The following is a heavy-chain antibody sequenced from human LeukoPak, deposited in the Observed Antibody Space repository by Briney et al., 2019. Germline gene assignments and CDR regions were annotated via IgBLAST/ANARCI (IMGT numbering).Heavy chain of an antibody. V-gene: IGHV4-4*07. CDR1: GGSISSYY. J-gene: IGHJ4*02. Sequence: SETLSLTCTVSGGSISSYYWSWIRQPAGKGLEWVGRIYTSGSTNYNPSLKSRVTMSVHTSKNQFSLKLSSVTAADTAVYYCAKFGGMCDSMVVAATRRFDYWGQGTLVTVSS. CDR3: AKFGGMCDSMVVAATRRFDY. D-gene: IGHD2-15*01. CDR2: IYTSGST.